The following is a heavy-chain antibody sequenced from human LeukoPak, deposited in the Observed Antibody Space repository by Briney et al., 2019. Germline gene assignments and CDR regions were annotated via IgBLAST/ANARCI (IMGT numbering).Heavy chain of an antibody. CDR3: ASLMDTAISYYYGMDV. V-gene: IGHV1-69*04. J-gene: IGHJ6*02. Sequence: SVKVSCKASGGTFSSYAISWVRQAPGQGLEWMGRIIPILGIANYAQKFQGRVTITADKSTSTAYMELSSLRSEDTAVYYCASLMDTAISYYYGMDVWGQGTTVTVSS. CDR1: GGTFSSYA. CDR2: IIPILGIA. D-gene: IGHD5-18*01.